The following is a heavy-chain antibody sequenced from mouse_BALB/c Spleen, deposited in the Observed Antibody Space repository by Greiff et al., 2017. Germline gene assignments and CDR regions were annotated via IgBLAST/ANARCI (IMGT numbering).Heavy chain of an antibody. CDR3: ARDYAYYFDY. CDR1: GYTFTDYY. J-gene: IGHJ2*01. D-gene: IGHD1-1*01. CDR2: IYPGSGNT. Sequence: QVQLQQSGAELARPGASVKLSCKASGYTFTDYYINWVKQRTGQGLEWIGEIYPGSGNTYYNEKFKGKATLTADKSSSTAYMQLSSLTSEDSAVYFCARDYAYYFDYWGQGTTLTVSS. V-gene: IGHV1-77*01.